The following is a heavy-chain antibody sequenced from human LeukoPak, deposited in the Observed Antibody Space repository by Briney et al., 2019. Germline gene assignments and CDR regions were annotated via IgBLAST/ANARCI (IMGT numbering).Heavy chain of an antibody. Sequence: SETLSLTCAVYGGSFSGYYWSWIRQPPGKGLEWIGEINHSGSTNYNPSLKSRVTISVDTSKNQFSLKLSSVTAADTAVYYCAITRGYSYGYRNYGMDVWGQGTTVTVSS. CDR2: INHSGST. CDR3: AITRGYSYGYRNYGMDV. V-gene: IGHV4-34*01. J-gene: IGHJ6*02. D-gene: IGHD5-18*01. CDR1: GGSFSGYY.